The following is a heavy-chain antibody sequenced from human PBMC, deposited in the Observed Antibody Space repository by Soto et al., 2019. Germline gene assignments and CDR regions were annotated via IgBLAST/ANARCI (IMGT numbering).Heavy chain of an antibody. D-gene: IGHD3-10*01. J-gene: IGHJ6*02. CDR3: ERDPVNYYGSWTYGMDV. Sequence: QVQLVESGGGVVQPGRSLRLSCAASGLTLSRFAMHWVRQAPGKGLEWVAVIGYDGSNKDYADSVKGRFTISRDNSKNTLYLQMNSLRPEDTAVYYCERDPVNYYGSWTYGMDVWGQGTTVTVSS. CDR2: IGYDGSNK. V-gene: IGHV3-30-3*01. CDR1: GLTLSRFA.